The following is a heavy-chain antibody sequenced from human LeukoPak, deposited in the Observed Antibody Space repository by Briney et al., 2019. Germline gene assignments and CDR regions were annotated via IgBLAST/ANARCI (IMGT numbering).Heavy chain of an antibody. V-gene: IGHV3-30*03. J-gene: IGHJ4*02. CDR1: GFTFSSYG. Sequence: GGSLRLSCAASGFTFSSYGMHWVRQAPGKGLEWVAVISYDGSNKYYADSVKGRFTISRDNSKNTLYLQMNSLRVEDTAVYYCASRFDYWGQGTLVTVSS. CDR2: ISYDGSNK. CDR3: ASRFDY.